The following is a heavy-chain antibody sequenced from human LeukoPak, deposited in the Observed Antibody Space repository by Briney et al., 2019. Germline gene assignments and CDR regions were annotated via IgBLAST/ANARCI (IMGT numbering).Heavy chain of an antibody. J-gene: IGHJ4*02. CDR2: ISSSGSTI. D-gene: IGHD1-1*01. V-gene: IGHV3-48*03. CDR1: GFTFSSYE. Sequence: PGGSLRLSCAASGFTFSSYEMNWVRQAPGKGLEWVSYISSSGSTIYYADSVKGRFTISRDNAKNSLYLQMNSLRAEDTAVHYCARDRGNGALDYWGQGTLVTFSS. CDR3: ARDRGNGALDY.